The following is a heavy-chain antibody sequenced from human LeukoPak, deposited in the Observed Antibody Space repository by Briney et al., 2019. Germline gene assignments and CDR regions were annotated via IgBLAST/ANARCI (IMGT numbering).Heavy chain of an antibody. CDR3: AKDVEQWLVLQFDY. D-gene: IGHD6-19*01. CDR2: ISWNSGSI. CDR1: GFTFDDYA. Sequence: GRSLRLSCAASGFTFDDYAMHWVRQAPGKGLEWVSGISWNSGSIGYADSVKGRFTISRDNAKNSLYLQMNSLRAEDTALYYCAKDVEQWLVLQFDYWGQGTLVTVSS. V-gene: IGHV3-9*01. J-gene: IGHJ4*02.